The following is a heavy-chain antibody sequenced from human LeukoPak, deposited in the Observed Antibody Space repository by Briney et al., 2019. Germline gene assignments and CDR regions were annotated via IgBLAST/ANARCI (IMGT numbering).Heavy chain of an antibody. Sequence: GGSLRLSCAASGFTFSSYGMHWVRQAPGKGLEWVAVIWYNGINKYYADSVKGRFTISRDNSKNTLYLQMNSLRAEDTAVYYCAKCSGYYSGPFDYWGQGTLVTVSS. D-gene: IGHD3-22*01. CDR1: GFTFSSYG. CDR3: AKCSGYYSGPFDY. V-gene: IGHV3-33*06. CDR2: IWYNGINK. J-gene: IGHJ4*02.